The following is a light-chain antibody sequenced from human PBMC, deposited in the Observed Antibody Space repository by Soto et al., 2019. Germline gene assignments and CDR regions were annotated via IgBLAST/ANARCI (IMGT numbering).Light chain of an antibody. J-gene: IGKJ4*02. V-gene: IGKV1-5*03. CDR2: MAS. Sequence: DIQMTQSPSTMFASVGAKVTITCRASQKITSLLGGYKQKPGKAPMLLIYMASSLESGVPSRFSGSGSGTEFTLTSSSLQPDDSATYYCQQYDSSSTFGGGTKVDIK. CDR3: QQYDSSST. CDR1: QKITSL.